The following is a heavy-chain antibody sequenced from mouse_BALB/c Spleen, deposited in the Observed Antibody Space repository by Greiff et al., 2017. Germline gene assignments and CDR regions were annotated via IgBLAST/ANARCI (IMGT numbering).Heavy chain of an antibody. V-gene: IGHV2-9*02. Sequence: VKLQESGPGLVAPSQSLSITCTVSGFSLTSYGVHWVRQPPGKGLEWLGVIWAGGSTNYNSALMSRLSISKDNSKSQVFLKMNSLQTDDTAMYYCARENSRYFDVWGAGTTVTVSS. CDR2: IWAGGST. CDR3: ARENSRYFDV. CDR1: GFSLTSYG. J-gene: IGHJ1*01.